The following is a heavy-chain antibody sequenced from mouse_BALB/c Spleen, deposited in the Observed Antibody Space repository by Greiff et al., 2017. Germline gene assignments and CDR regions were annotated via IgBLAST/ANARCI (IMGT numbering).Heavy chain of an antibody. V-gene: IGHV5-6-2*01. CDR1: GFTFSSYY. D-gene: IGHD1-1*01. CDR2: INSNGGST. J-gene: IGHJ3*01. Sequence: EVMLVESGGGLVKLGGSLKLSCAASGFTFSSYYMSWVRQTPEKRLELVAAINSNGGSTYYPDTVKGRFTISRDNAKNTLYLQMSSLKSEDTALYYCARPDYGSSYGFAYWGQGTLVTVSA. CDR3: ARPDYGSSYGFAY.